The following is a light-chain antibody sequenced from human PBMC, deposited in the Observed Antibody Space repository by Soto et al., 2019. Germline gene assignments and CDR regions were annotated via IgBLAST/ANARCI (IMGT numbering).Light chain of an antibody. CDR3: CSYAGNYTLL. Sequence: QSALTQPASVSGSPGQSITISCTGTSSDVGGYKYVSWYQQHPGKAPKVMIYDVTKRPSGVPDRFSGSKSANTASLTISGLQADDEADYYCCSYAGNYTLLFGGGTKLTVL. V-gene: IGLV2-11*01. CDR2: DVT. J-gene: IGLJ2*01. CDR1: SSDVGGYKY.